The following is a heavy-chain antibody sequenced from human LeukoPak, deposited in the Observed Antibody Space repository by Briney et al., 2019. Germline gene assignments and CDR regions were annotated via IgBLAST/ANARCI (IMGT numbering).Heavy chain of an antibody. CDR3: ARSNYYDFWSGYFDY. CDR2: INPSGGST. D-gene: IGHD3-3*01. V-gene: IGHV1-46*01. CDR1: GYTFTSYY. J-gene: IGHJ4*02. Sequence: PWASVKVSCKASGYTFTSYYMHWVRQAPGQGLEWMGIINPSGGSTSYAQKFQGRVTMTRDTSTSTAYMELSSLRSEDTAVYYCARSNYYDFWSGYFDYWGQGTLVTVSS.